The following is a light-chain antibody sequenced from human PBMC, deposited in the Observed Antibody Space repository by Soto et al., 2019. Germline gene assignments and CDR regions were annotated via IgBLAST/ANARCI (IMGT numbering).Light chain of an antibody. CDR3: SSCTSSSTLV. CDR2: DVT. V-gene: IGLV2-14*01. J-gene: IGLJ1*01. CDR1: SSDVGGYNF. Sequence: QSVLTQPASVSGTPGQSITIACTGTSSDVGGYNFVSWYQQHPDKAPKLMIYDVTIRPSGVSSRFSGSKSGNTASLTISGLQAEDEADYYCSSCTSSSTLVFGTGTKLTVL.